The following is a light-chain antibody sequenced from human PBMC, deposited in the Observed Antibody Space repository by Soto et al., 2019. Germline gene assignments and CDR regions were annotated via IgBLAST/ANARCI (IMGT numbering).Light chain of an antibody. Sequence: EIVMTQSPATLSVSPGERATLSCRASQSVSSNLAWYQQKPGQAPRLLSYGASTRATGIPARFSGSGSGTEFTLNISSLQSEDFAVYYCQQYNNWPQTFGQGTKLEIK. CDR3: QQYNNWPQT. J-gene: IGKJ2*01. CDR1: QSVSSN. CDR2: GAS. V-gene: IGKV3-15*01.